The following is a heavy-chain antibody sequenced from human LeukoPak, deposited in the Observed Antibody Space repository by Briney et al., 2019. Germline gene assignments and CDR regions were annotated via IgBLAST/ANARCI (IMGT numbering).Heavy chain of an antibody. Sequence: PSETLSLTCGVYGGSFRGYLWNRIREPPGKGLEWHGEINHSGSANYHPSLKSRVTISVDTSKNQVSLSLSSVTAADTAVYYCAGGPRESYYNWFDPWGQGTLVTVSS. V-gene: IGHV4-34*01. CDR1: GGSFRGYL. CDR3: AGGPRESYYNWFDP. CDR2: INHSGSA. D-gene: IGHD3-10*01. J-gene: IGHJ5*02.